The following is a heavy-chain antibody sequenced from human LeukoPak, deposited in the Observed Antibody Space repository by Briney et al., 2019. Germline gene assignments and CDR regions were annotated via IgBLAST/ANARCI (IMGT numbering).Heavy chain of an antibody. CDR3: TTVAEEITMARGVIPYYFDY. V-gene: IGHV3-15*01. Sequence: GGSLRLSCAASGFTFSDYYMSWIRQAPGKGLEWVGRIKSKTDGGTTDYAAPVKGRFTISRDDSKNTLYLQMNSLKTEDTAVYYCTTVAEEITMARGVIPYYFDYWGQGTLVTVSS. CDR2: IKSKTDGGTT. D-gene: IGHD3-10*01. J-gene: IGHJ4*02. CDR1: GFTFSDYY.